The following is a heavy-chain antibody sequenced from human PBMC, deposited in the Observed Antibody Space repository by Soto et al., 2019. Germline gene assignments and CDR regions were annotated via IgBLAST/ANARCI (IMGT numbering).Heavy chain of an antibody. CDR1: GGSISSGGYY. Sequence: SETLSLTCTVSGGSISSGGYYWSWIRQHPGKGLEWIGYIYYSGSTYYNPSLKSRVTISVDTSKNQFSLKLSSVTAADTAVYYCARDRRDSLYYYYYGMDVWGQGTTVTVSS. V-gene: IGHV4-31*03. D-gene: IGHD2-15*01. CDR2: IYYSGST. CDR3: ARDRRDSLYYYYYGMDV. J-gene: IGHJ6*02.